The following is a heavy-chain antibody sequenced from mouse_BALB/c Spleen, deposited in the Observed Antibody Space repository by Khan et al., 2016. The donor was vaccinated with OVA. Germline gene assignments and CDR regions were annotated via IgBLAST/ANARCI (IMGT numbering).Heavy chain of an antibody. D-gene: IGHD1-1*01. Sequence: EVHLLESGGDLVKPGGSLKLSCAASGFTFSTYGMSWVRQAPDKRLVWVATVSTGGSYTYYPASVKGRFTISRDNAKNPLYLQKNDLRLKYTARFYCTRLAYYYDSKRFAYWGQGTLVTVSA. CDR1: GFTFSTYG. J-gene: IGHJ3*01. CDR2: VSTGGSYT. CDR3: TRLAYYYDSKRFAY. V-gene: IGHV5-6*01.